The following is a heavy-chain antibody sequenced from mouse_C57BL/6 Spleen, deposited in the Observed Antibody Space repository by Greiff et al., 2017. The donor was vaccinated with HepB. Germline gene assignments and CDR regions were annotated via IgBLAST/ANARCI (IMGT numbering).Heavy chain of an antibody. CDR3: ARNYEGGVYYAMDY. D-gene: IGHD2-4*01. Sequence: QVQLQQPGAELVMPGASVKLSCKASGYTFTSYWMHWVKQRPGQGLEWIGEIDPSDSYTNYNQKFKGKATLTVDKSSSTAYMQLSSLTSEDSAVYYCARNYEGGVYYAMDYWGQGTSVTVSS. CDR2: IDPSDSYT. CDR1: GYTFTSYW. J-gene: IGHJ4*01. V-gene: IGHV1-69*01.